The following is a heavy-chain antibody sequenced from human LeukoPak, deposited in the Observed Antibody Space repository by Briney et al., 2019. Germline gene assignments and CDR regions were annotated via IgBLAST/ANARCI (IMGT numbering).Heavy chain of an antibody. CDR2: IKQVVSVK. D-gene: IGHD6-19*01. J-gene: IGHJ4*02. Sequence: GGSLRLSCAASGVTFSSYWMSWGRQAPGQGLEWVANIKQVVSVKYYVDSVKGRFTISRDNAKNSLYLQMNSLRAEDTAVYYCARARPSSGWYLFVYGGQGTLVTVST. CDR1: GVTFSSYW. CDR3: ARARPSSGWYLFVY. V-gene: IGHV3-7*01.